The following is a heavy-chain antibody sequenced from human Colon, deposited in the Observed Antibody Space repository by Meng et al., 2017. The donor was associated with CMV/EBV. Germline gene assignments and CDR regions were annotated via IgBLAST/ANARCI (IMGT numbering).Heavy chain of an antibody. J-gene: IGHJ4*02. CDR3: ARDSGYDAPFDN. Sequence: CTVSGGSLSGGDFYWNWIRPHPGKGLEWIGYIYYSGTTYYNPSLKSRAVISLDKAKNLFSLKLTSVTAADTAVYFCARDSGYDAPFDNWGQGTLVTVSS. V-gene: IGHV4-31*03. CDR2: IYYSGTT. CDR1: GGSLSGGDFY. D-gene: IGHD3-10*01.